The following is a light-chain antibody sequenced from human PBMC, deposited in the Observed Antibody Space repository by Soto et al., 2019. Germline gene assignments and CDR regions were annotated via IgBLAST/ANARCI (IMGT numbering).Light chain of an antibody. CDR1: QSVRSSY. Sequence: EIVLTQSPGTLSLSPGERATLSCRASQSVRSSYLAWYQQKPGQAPRLLIYGASSRATGIPDRFSGSGSGTDFTLSISRLEPEDFVMYYCQQYSSSPYTFGQGTKLEIK. CDR3: QQYSSSPYT. CDR2: GAS. V-gene: IGKV3-20*01. J-gene: IGKJ2*01.